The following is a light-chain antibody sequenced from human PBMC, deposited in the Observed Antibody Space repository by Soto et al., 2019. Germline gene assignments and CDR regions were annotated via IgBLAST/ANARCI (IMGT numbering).Light chain of an antibody. CDR3: QQLNNFPRT. CDR1: QGISSY. Sequence: DIQLTQSPSFLSASVGDRVTITCRASQGISSYLAWYQQRPGKAPKLLMYGASTLQSGVPSRFSGSASGKTFTLTINNLQTEDFATYYCQQLNNFPRTFGQGTKVE. CDR2: GAS. J-gene: IGKJ1*01. V-gene: IGKV1-9*01.